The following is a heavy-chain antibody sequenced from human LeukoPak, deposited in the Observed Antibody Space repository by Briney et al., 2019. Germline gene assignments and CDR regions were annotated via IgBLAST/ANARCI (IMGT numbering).Heavy chain of an antibody. J-gene: IGHJ6*04. V-gene: IGHV4-30-4*01. D-gene: IGHD3-16*01. CDR3: ARVGVYYYGMDV. CDR1: GGSISSGDYY. Sequence: SQTLSLTCTVSGGSISSGDYYWCWIRQPPGKGLEWIGYIYYSGSTYYNPSLNSRVTISVDTSKNQFSLKLSSVTAADTAVYYCARVGVYYYGMDVWGKGTTVTVSS. CDR2: IYYSGST.